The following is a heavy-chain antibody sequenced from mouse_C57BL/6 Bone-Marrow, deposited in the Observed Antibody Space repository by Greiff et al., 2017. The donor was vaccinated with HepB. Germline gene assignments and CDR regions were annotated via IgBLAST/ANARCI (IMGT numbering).Heavy chain of an antibody. CDR1: GYTFTSYG. CDR3: ARGEGNPFAY. D-gene: IGHD2-1*01. J-gene: IGHJ3*01. V-gene: IGHV1-81*01. Sequence: QVQLKQSGAELARPGASVKLSCKASGYTFTSYGISWVKQRTGQGLEWIGEIYPRSGNTYYNEKFKGKATLTADKSSSTAYMELRSLTSEDSAVYFCARGEGNPFAYWGQGTLVTVSA. CDR2: IYPRSGNT.